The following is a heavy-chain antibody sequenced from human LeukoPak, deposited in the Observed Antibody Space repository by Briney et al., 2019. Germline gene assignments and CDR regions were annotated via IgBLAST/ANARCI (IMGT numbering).Heavy chain of an antibody. CDR2: INPNGGGT. D-gene: IGHD6-19*01. CDR3: ARAGEIAVAGWNYDY. Sequence: ASVKVSCKASGYTFTGYYMHWVRQAPGQGLEWMGWINPNGGGTNYAQKFQGRVTMTRDTSISTAYMELSRLRSDDTAVYYCARAGEIAVAGWNYDYWGQGTLVTVSS. CDR1: GYTFTGYY. V-gene: IGHV1-2*02. J-gene: IGHJ4*02.